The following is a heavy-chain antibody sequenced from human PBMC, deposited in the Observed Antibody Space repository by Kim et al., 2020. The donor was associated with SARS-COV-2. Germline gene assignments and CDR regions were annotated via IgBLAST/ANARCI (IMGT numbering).Heavy chain of an antibody. Sequence: YADSVKGRFTITRDNAKNSLYLRVNSLRAEDKAVYYRAGEGFLEGLGFDYWGQGTLVTVSS. V-gene: IGHV3-48*03. CDR3: AGEGFLEGLGFDY. J-gene: IGHJ4*02. D-gene: IGHD3-3*01.